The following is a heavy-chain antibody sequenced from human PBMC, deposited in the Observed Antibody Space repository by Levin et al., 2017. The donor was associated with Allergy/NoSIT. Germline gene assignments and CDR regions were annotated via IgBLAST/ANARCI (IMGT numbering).Heavy chain of an antibody. D-gene: IGHD3-10*01. Sequence: GASVKVSCKASGYTFTGYFLHWVRQAPGQGLECMGWINPTSGGTNYAQKFQGRVTMTRDTSINTIYMELSSLTSDDTAFYYCARGSGSGSSIKNAFDIWGQGTLVTVSS. CDR1: GYTFTGYF. J-gene: IGHJ3*02. V-gene: IGHV1-2*02. CDR2: INPTSGGT. CDR3: ARGSGSGSSIKNAFDI.